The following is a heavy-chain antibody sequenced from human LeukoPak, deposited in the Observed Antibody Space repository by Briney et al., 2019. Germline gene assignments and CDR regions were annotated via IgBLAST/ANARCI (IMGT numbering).Heavy chain of an antibody. Sequence: GGSLRLSCAASGFTFSSYEMNWVRQAPGKGLEWVSYISSSGSTIYYADSVKGRFTISRDNAKNSLYLQMNSLRAEDTAVYYCARVSGNHYYDSSGYSHFDYWGQGTLVTASS. CDR2: ISSSGSTI. J-gene: IGHJ4*02. CDR3: ARVSGNHYYDSSGYSHFDY. CDR1: GFTFSSYE. V-gene: IGHV3-48*03. D-gene: IGHD3-22*01.